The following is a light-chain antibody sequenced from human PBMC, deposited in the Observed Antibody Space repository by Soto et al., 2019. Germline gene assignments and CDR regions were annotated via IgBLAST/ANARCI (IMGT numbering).Light chain of an antibody. V-gene: IGLV1-40*01. CDR3: QSYDSSLSCWV. J-gene: IGLJ3*02. Sequence: QSVLTQPPSVSGAPGQRVTISCTESSSNIGAGYDVHWYQQLPGTAPKLLIYGNSNRPSGVPDRFSGSKSGTSASLAITGLQAEDEADYYCQSYDSSLSCWVFGGGTKVTVL. CDR1: SSNIGAGYD. CDR2: GNS.